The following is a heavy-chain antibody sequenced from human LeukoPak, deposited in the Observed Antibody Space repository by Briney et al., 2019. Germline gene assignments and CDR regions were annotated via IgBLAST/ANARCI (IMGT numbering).Heavy chain of an antibody. J-gene: IGHJ4*02. CDR3: ARSHTGSEIFDY. CDR2: IYYSGST. D-gene: IGHD1-1*01. V-gene: IGHV4-39*07. Sequence: PSETLSLTCTVSGGSISSSSYYWGWIRQPPGKGLEWIGSIYYSGSTYYNPSLKSRVTMSVDTSKNQFSLKLTSVTAADTAVYYCARSHTGSEIFDYWGQGTLVTVSS. CDR1: GGSISSSSYY.